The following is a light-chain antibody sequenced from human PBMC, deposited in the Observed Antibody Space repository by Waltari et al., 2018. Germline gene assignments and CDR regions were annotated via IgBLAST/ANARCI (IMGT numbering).Light chain of an antibody. Sequence: EIVLTQSPLSLPVTPGESASISCRSSLSLLDSNGHTYLDWYLQKPGQSPQILIYLGSIRASGVPDRFSGSGSGTDFTLKITRVEAEDVGLYFCMQVLQSPLTFGGGTKVEIK. CDR2: LGS. V-gene: IGKV2-28*01. J-gene: IGKJ4*01. CDR1: LSLLDSNGHTY. CDR3: MQVLQSPLT.